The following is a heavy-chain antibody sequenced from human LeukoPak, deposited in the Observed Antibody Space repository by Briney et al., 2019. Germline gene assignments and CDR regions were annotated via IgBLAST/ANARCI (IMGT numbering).Heavy chain of an antibody. CDR2: VCHDGGT. CDR1: GGSITSGAYC. Sequence: SETLSLTCTVSGGSITSGAYCWSWIRQHPGKGLEWIGYVCHDGGTSYNPSLKRRVTVAIDTSKNQFSLKLNSVPAADTAVFFCAKEGRDSGGYNGWFEPWGQGTLVTVSS. V-gene: IGHV4-31*03. J-gene: IGHJ5*02. CDR3: AKEGRDSGGYNGWFEP. D-gene: IGHD2-15*01.